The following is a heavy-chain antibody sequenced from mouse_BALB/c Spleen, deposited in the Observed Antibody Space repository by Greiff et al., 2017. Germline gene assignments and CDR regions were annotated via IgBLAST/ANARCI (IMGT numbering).Heavy chain of an antibody. CDR1: GYTFTSYW. Sequence: EVQLQQPGAELVKPGASVKLSCKASGYTFTSYWMHWVKQRPGQGLEWIGAIYPGNSDTSYNQKFKGKAKLTAVTSTSTAYMELSSLTNEDSAVYYCTRNGNYLMDYWGQGTSVTVSS. D-gene: IGHD2-1*01. CDR2: IYPGNSDT. CDR3: TRNGNYLMDY. V-gene: IGHV1-5*01. J-gene: IGHJ4*01.